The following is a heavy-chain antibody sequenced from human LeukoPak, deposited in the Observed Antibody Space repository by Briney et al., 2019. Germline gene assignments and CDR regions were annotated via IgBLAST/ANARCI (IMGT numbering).Heavy chain of an antibody. Sequence: SETLSLTCAVYGGSFSGYYWSWIRQPPGKGLEWIGEINHSGSTNYNPSLKSRVTISVDTSKNQFSLKLSSVTAADTAVYYCARVYCSSTSCYIGGAFDIWGQGTMVTVSS. J-gene: IGHJ3*02. CDR3: ARVYCSSTSCYIGGAFDI. CDR2: INHSGST. CDR1: GGSFSGYY. V-gene: IGHV4-34*01. D-gene: IGHD2-2*02.